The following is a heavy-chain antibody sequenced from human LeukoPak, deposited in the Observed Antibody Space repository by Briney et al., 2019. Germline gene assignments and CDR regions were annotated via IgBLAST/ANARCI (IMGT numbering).Heavy chain of an antibody. V-gene: IGHV1-24*01. CDR3: ATGPTGYYGMDV. CDR2: FDPEDGET. J-gene: IGHJ6*02. D-gene: IGHD4-4*01. Sequence: ASVKVSCKVSGYTLTELSMHWVRQAPGRGLEWMGGFDPEDGETIYAQKFQGRVTMTEDTSTDTAYMELSSLRSEDTAVCYCATGPTGYYGMDVWGQGTTVTVSS. CDR1: GYTLTELS.